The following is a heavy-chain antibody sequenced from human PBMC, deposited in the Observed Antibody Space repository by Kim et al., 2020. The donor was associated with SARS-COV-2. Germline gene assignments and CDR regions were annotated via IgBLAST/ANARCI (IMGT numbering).Heavy chain of an antibody. Sequence: SVKGRFNLSRDNSKNTLYLQMNSLRAEDTTLYYCAKAQCSFRSCFNCMDLWGQGTTVTVSS. V-gene: IGHV3-30*02. J-gene: IGHJ6*02. CDR3: AKAQCSFRSCFNCMDL. D-gene: IGHD2-15*01.